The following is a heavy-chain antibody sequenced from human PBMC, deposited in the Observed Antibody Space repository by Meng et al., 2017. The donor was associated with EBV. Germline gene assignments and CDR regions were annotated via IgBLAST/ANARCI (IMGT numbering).Heavy chain of an antibody. V-gene: IGHV1-69*01. Sequence: QVQLVQPAAEVKKPGSSVKASCKTSGGPFRYYAISWVRQAPGQGLEWLGGFLPRLGAPNYAQKFHGRVKITADESTSTHYMDLSSLRSEDTAIYYCASESGRGYTPDYWGQGTLVTVSS. CDR3: ASESGRGYTPDY. J-gene: IGHJ4*02. CDR2: FLPRLGAP. D-gene: IGHD3-10*01. CDR1: GGPFRYYA.